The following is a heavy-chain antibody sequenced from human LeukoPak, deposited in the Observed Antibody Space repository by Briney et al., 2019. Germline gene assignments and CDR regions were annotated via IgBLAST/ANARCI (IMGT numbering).Heavy chain of an antibody. V-gene: IGHV3-30-3*01. D-gene: IGHD5-18*01. J-gene: IGHJ4*02. CDR3: ARDVDTAMGDY. CDR2: ISYDGSNK. CDR1: GFTFSSYA. Sequence: GGSLRLSCAASGFTFSSYAMHWVRQAPGKGLEWVAVISYDGSNKYYADSVKGRFTISRDNSKNTLYLQMNSLRAEDTAVYYCARDVDTAMGDYWGQGTLVTVSS.